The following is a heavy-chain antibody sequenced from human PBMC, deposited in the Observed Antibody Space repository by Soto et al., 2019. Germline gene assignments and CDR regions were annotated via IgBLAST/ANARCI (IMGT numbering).Heavy chain of an antibody. Sequence: SQTLSLTFAISGDSVSINSAAWKWIRQSPSRGLEWLGRTYSRSTWYNDYAVSVKSRITINPDTSKNQFSLQLNSVTPEDTAVYYCARESTTGFDYWGQGTLVTVAS. CDR1: GDSVSINSAA. J-gene: IGHJ4*02. CDR2: TYSRSTWYN. CDR3: ARESTTGFDY. V-gene: IGHV6-1*01. D-gene: IGHD4-4*01.